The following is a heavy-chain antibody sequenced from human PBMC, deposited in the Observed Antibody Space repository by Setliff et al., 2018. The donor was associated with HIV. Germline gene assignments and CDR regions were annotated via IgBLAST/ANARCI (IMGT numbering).Heavy chain of an antibody. CDR1: GDSMSSYY. Sequence: NPSETLSLTCTVSGDSMSSYYRSWIRQPPGKGLEWIGYIDYSGSTNYNRSLKSRVTISIDTSKNQFSLKLYSVTAADTAVYYCARGYSSGWYDYWGQGTLVTVSS. J-gene: IGHJ4*02. CDR2: IDYSGST. V-gene: IGHV4-59*01. CDR3: ARGYSSGWYDY. D-gene: IGHD6-19*01.